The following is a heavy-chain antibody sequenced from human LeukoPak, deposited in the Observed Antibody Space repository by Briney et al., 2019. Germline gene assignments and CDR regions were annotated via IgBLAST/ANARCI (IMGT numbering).Heavy chain of an antibody. Sequence: GGSLRLSCAASGFTFSNYDMSWVRQAPGKGLEWVSTISGSGGSTYYADSVKGRFTISRDNSKNTLYLQMNCLRAEDTAVYYCEKDRAYYSDDSGYPEAFDCWGQGTGVSVSS. D-gene: IGHD3-22*01. CDR1: GFTFSNYD. CDR2: ISGSGGST. CDR3: EKDRAYYSDDSGYPEAFDC. J-gene: IGHJ4*02. V-gene: IGHV3-23*01.